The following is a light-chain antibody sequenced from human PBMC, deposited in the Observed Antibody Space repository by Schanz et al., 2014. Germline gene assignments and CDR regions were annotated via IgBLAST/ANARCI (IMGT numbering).Light chain of an antibody. J-gene: IGLJ2*01. CDR3: NSYGGSNNLV. Sequence: QSALTQPRSVSGSPGQSVTISCTGVSSDAGGFTYVSWYQQLPGKAPKLMIYDVSKRPSGVPARFSGSKSGNTASLTVSGLQAEDEADYYCNSYGGSNNLVFGGGTKLTVL. CDR1: SSDAGGFTY. CDR2: DVS. V-gene: IGLV2-11*01.